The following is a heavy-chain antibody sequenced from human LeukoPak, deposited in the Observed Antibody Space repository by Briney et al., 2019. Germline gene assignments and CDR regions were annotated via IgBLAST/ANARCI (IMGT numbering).Heavy chain of an antibody. J-gene: IGHJ4*02. CDR1: GYTLTELS. CDR2: FDPEDGET. Sequence: ASVKVSCKVSGYTLTELSMHWVRQAPGKGLEWMGGFDPEDGETIHAQKFQGRVTMTEDTSTDTAYMELSSLRSEDTAVYYCATFYSNYPHADYWGQGTLVTVSS. CDR3: ATFYSNYPHADY. D-gene: IGHD4-11*01. V-gene: IGHV1-24*01.